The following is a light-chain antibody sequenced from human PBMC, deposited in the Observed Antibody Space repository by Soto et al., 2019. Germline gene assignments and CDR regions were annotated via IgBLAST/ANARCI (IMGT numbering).Light chain of an antibody. J-gene: IGKJ2*01. CDR3: QQYGRSPLFFT. Sequence: EIVLTQSPGTLSLSPGERATLSCRASQSITSNFLAGYQQKPGKAPRLLIYGASSRATGIPDWFSGGGSESDFTLTINTLEPEDFAVYFCQQYGRSPLFFTFGQGTKVEIK. V-gene: IGKV3-20*01. CDR1: QSITSNF. CDR2: GAS.